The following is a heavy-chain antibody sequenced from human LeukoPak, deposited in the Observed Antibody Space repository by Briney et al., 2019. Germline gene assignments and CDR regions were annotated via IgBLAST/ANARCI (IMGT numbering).Heavy chain of an antibody. Sequence: GGSLRLSCAASGFTFSDHYMDWVRQAPGKGLEWVGRTRSKANGYTTEYAASVKGRFAISRDDSKNSLYLQMNSLKTEDTAVYYCARRVGATAFDIWGQGTMVTVSS. J-gene: IGHJ3*02. CDR3: ARRVGATAFDI. CDR2: TRSKANGYTT. CDR1: GFTFSDHY. V-gene: IGHV3-72*01. D-gene: IGHD1-26*01.